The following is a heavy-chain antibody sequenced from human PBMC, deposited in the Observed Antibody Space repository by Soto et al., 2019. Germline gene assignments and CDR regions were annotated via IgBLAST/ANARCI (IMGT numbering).Heavy chain of an antibody. Sequence: SETLSLTCTVSGGSIGSYHWSWIRQPPGKGLEWIGYMSNSGSTNYNPSLKSRVTISVDTSKNQFSLKLSSVTAADTAVYYCAREGYSSGYYYYYGMDVWGQGTTVTVSS. V-gene: IGHV4-59*01. CDR1: GGSIGSYH. J-gene: IGHJ6*02. D-gene: IGHD3-22*01. CDR3: AREGYSSGYYYYYGMDV. CDR2: MSNSGST.